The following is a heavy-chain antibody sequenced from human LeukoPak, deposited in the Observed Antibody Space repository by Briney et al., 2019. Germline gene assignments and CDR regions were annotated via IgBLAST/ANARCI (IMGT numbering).Heavy chain of an antibody. CDR3: ARDGTTVTHNPYEVGAFDI. Sequence: SETLSLTCTVSRGSINYNFHYWGWVRQSPGRGLEWIANIHYSGTTYYNPSLKSRVIISVYTSKNQFSLRLTSVTAADTALYYCARDGTTVTHNPYEVGAFDIWGQGTVVTVSS. J-gene: IGHJ3*02. CDR1: RGSINYNFHY. D-gene: IGHD4-17*01. CDR2: IHYSGTT. V-gene: IGHV4-39*02.